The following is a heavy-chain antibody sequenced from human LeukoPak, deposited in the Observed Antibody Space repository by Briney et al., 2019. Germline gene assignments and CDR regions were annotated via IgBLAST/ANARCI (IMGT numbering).Heavy chain of an antibody. CDR1: GFAFSSYS. CDR2: ISSSSSTI. D-gene: IGHD5-18*01. CDR3: ARDLRGYSYGRSPFDY. Sequence: GGSLRLSCAASGFAFSSYSMNWVRQAPGKGLEWVSYISSSSSTIYYADSAKGRFTISRDNAKNSLYLQMNSLRAEDTAVYYCARDLRGYSYGRSPFDYWGQGTLVTVSS. J-gene: IGHJ4*02. V-gene: IGHV3-48*01.